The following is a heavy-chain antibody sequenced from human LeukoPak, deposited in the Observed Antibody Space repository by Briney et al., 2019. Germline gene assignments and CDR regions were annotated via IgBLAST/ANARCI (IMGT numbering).Heavy chain of an antibody. CDR1: GLTFSNAW. J-gene: IGHJ5*02. CDR3: TTDGKYSRSPSPEFWFDP. V-gene: IGHV3-15*01. CDR2: IKSKVDGGTA. D-gene: IGHD1-26*01. Sequence: GGSLRLSCAASGLTFSNAWMTWVRKVPGKGLEWVGRIKSKVDGGTADYATPVKGRFTISRDDSKNTTYLEMNSLKTEDTAVYYCTTDGKYSRSPSPEFWFDPWGQGTPVTVSS.